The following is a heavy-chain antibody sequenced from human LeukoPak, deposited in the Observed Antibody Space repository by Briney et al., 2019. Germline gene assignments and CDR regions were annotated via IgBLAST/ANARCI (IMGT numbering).Heavy chain of an antibody. V-gene: IGHV1-69*01. J-gene: IGHJ5*02. CDR1: GGTFSSYA. CDR3: ARVGGIGAADWFDP. Sequence: ASVKVSCKASGGTFSSYAISWVRQAPGQGLEWMGGIIPIFGTANYAQKFQGRVTITADESTSTAYMELSSLRSEDTAVYYCARVGGIGAADWFDPWGQGTLVTVSS. D-gene: IGHD6-13*01. CDR2: IIPIFGTA.